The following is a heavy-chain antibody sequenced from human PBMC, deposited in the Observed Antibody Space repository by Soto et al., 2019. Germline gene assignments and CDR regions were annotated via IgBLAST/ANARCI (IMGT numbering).Heavy chain of an antibody. Sequence: GGSLRLSCAASGFTFSSYSMNWVRQAPGKGLEWVSSISSSSSYIYYADSVKGRFTISRDNAKSSLYLQMNSLRAEDTAVYYCARVGDSSGYYYYYYGMDVWGQGTTVTVSS. J-gene: IGHJ6*02. CDR2: ISSSSSYI. CDR3: ARVGDSSGYYYYYYGMDV. V-gene: IGHV3-21*01. CDR1: GFTFSSYS. D-gene: IGHD3-22*01.